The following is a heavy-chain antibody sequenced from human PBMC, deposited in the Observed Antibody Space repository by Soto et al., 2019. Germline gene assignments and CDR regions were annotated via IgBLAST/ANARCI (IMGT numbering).Heavy chain of an antibody. V-gene: IGHV4-4*07. CDR3: AKGAGPPWFDP. Sequence: QVQLQESGPGLVKPSETLSLTCTVSGDPINTDYWWSWIRQPAGKGLEWIGRVQAYGTTNYNPSLKSQVNMSLDTYKNQFSLNLRAVTAADTAVYYCAKGAGPPWFDPWGQGTLVTVSS. J-gene: IGHJ5*02. CDR2: VQAYGTT. CDR1: GDPINTDY.